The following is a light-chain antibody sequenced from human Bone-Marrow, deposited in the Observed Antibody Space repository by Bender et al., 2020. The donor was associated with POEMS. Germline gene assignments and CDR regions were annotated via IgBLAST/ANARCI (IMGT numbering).Light chain of an antibody. Sequence: SHELTQPPSASVSPGQTARITCSGDALPKHFASWYQQKPGQSPLMIIYQDNKRPSGIPERFSGSNSGNRATLTISGTQAMDEAEYYCQVWGSSTGVVFGGGTKLTVL. CDR3: QVWGSSTGVV. CDR2: QDN. J-gene: IGLJ2*01. CDR1: ALPKHF. V-gene: IGLV3-1*01.